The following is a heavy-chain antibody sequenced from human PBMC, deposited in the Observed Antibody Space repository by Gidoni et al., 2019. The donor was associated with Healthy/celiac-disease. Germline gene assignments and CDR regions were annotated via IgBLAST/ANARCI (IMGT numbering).Heavy chain of an antibody. Sequence: EVQLVASGGGLGQPGGALRISCAAAGFPFSGAAMHGVRQASGKGLELVGRIRSKANSYSTAYAASVKVRFTISRYDSKNTAYLQMNSLKTEDTAVYYCTRQGSWIYPGYWGQGTLVTVSS. CDR2: IRSKANSYST. D-gene: IGHD2-2*03. J-gene: IGHJ4*02. V-gene: IGHV3-73*02. CDR3: TRQGSWIYPGY. CDR1: GFPFSGAA.